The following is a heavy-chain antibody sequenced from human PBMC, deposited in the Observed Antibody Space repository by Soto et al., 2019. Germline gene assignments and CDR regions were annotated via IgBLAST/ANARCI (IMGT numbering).Heavy chain of an antibody. CDR2: INPNSGDT. J-gene: IGHJ4*02. Sequence: QVQLVQSGAEVKKPGASVKVSCKASGYTFTGYYMHWVRQAPGQGLEWMGWINPNSGDTNYAQKFQGRVTMTRDTSISTAYMELSRLRSDDTAVYYCARTYRGNYYYFDYWGQGTLVTVSS. V-gene: IGHV1-2*02. CDR1: GYTFTGYY. D-gene: IGHD4-4*01. CDR3: ARTYRGNYYYFDY.